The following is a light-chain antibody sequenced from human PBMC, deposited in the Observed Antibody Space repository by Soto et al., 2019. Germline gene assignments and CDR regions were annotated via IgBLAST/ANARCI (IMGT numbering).Light chain of an antibody. V-gene: IGKV3-11*01. CDR2: DAS. CDR3: QQRSNWL. J-gene: IGKJ3*01. Sequence: EMVLTQFPGSRSLSPGERATLSCRASQSLHNNFLVWYQQKPGQAPRLLIYDASNRATGIPARFSGSGSGTDFTLAISSLEPEDFAVYYCQQRSNWLFGPGTKVDIK. CDR1: QSLHNNF.